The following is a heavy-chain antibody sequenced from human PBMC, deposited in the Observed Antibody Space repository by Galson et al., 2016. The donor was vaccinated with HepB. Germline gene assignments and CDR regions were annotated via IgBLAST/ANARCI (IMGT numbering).Heavy chain of an antibody. D-gene: IGHD4-23*01. V-gene: IGHV3-23*01. CDR1: GFTFSNYA. CDR2: ISNSGEIT. Sequence: SLRLSCAASGFTFSNYAMSWVRQAPGTGLEWVAAISNSGEITFYTASVRGRFAVSRDNSMNTLFLQMDSLRADDTAVYYCVKDNIGVVTSFDFWGQGTLVTVSS. CDR3: VKDNIGVVTSFDF. J-gene: IGHJ4*02.